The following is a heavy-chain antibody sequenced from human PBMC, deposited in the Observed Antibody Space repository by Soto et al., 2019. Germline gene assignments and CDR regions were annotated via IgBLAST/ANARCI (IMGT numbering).Heavy chain of an antibody. CDR1: GGSFTSNNW. V-gene: IGHV4-4*02. D-gene: IGHD1-7*01. Sequence: LSLTCAVSGGSFTSNNWWTWVRQPPGQGLEWIGEIYRTGSTNYNPSLKSRVTISLDKSENQFSLKVTSLTAADTAVYYCASRDPGTSVDYWGQGTLVTVPQ. CDR2: IYRTGST. J-gene: IGHJ4*02. CDR3: ASRDPGTSVDY.